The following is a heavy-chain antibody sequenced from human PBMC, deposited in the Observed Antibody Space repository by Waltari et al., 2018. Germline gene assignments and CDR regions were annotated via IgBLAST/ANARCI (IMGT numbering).Heavy chain of an antibody. V-gene: IGHV4-34*01. CDR1: GGSFSGYY. Sequence: QVQLQQWGAGLLKPSETLSLTCAVYGGSFSGYYWRWIRQPPGKGLEWIGSIYYSGSTYYNPSLKSRVTISVDTSKNQFSLKLSSVTAADTAVYYCATSVGATTDDAFDIWGQGTMVTVSS. D-gene: IGHD1-26*01. J-gene: IGHJ3*02. CDR2: IYYSGST. CDR3: ATSVGATTDDAFDI.